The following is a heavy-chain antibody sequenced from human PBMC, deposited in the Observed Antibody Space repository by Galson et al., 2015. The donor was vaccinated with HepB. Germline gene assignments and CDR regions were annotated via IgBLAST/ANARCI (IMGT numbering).Heavy chain of an antibody. Sequence: SLRLSCAASGFTFDDYAMHWVRQAPGKGLEWVSGISWNSGSIGYADSVKGRFTIPRDNAKNSLYLQMNSLRAEDTALYYCAKDRDGGYRFYYYGMDVWGQGTTVTVSS. J-gene: IGHJ6*02. CDR3: AKDRDGGYRFYYYGMDV. CDR2: ISWNSGSI. D-gene: IGHD5-12*01. V-gene: IGHV3-9*01. CDR1: GFTFDDYA.